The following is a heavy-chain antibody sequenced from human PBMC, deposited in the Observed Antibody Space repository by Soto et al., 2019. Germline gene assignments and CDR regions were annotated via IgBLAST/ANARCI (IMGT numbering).Heavy chain of an antibody. CDR3: ARHALYDSSGSPHHNLDY. J-gene: IGHJ4*02. Sequence: PSETLSLTCTVSGGSISSSSYYWGWIRQPPGKGLEWIGSIYYSGSTYYNPSLKSRVTISVGTSKNQFSLKLSSVTAADTAVYYCARHALYDSSGSPHHNLDYWGQGTLVTVSS. CDR2: IYYSGST. V-gene: IGHV4-39*01. CDR1: GGSISSSSYY. D-gene: IGHD3-22*01.